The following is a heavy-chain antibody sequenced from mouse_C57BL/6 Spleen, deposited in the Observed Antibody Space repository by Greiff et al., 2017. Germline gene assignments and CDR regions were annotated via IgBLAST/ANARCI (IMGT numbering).Heavy chain of an antibody. V-gene: IGHV1-64*01. CDR3: ARRRTTVVDY. CDR2: IHPNSGST. J-gene: IGHJ2*01. D-gene: IGHD1-1*01. CDR1: GYTFTSYW. Sequence: VQLQQPGAELVKPGASVKLSCKASGYTFTSYWMHWVKQRPGQGLEWIGMIHPNSGSTNYNQKFKGKATLTADTSSSTAYMQLSSLTSEDSAVXYCARRRTTVVDYWGQGTTLTVSS.